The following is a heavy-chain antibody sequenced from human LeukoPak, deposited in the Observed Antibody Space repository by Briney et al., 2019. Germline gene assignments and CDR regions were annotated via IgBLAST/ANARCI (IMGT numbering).Heavy chain of an antibody. D-gene: IGHD3-3*02. V-gene: IGHV3-64*04. CDR1: GFSFSRYA. Sequence: GGSLRLSCAASGFSFSRYAMHWVRQAPGKGLEYVSVISDNGATTYYADSVKGRFTISRDNAKNSLYLQMNSLRDEDTAVYYCARDHLYAFDFWGQGTMVTVSS. CDR3: ARDHLYAFDF. J-gene: IGHJ3*01. CDR2: ISDNGATT.